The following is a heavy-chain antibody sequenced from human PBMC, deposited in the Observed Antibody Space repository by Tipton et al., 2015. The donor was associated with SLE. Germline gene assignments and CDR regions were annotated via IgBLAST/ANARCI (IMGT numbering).Heavy chain of an antibody. D-gene: IGHD6-13*01. V-gene: IGHV3-9*01. Sequence: SLRLSCAASGFIFADYAMHWVRQAPGKGLEWVSGISWNSDTINSADSVKGRFAISRDNAKKSLYLQMNSLRPEDTAFYYCAKARQFSIAATGSSFDYWGQGALVTVSS. J-gene: IGHJ4*02. CDR3: AKARQFSIAATGSSFDY. CDR2: ISWNSDTI. CDR1: GFIFADYA.